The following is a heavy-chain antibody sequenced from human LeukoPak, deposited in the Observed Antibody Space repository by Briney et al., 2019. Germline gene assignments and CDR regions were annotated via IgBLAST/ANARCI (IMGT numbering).Heavy chain of an antibody. CDR3: ARPLAASGKSDWFDP. CDR2: IYYSGIT. D-gene: IGHD6-13*01. J-gene: IGHJ5*02. CDR1: DGSISSSGYY. V-gene: IGHV4-39*01. Sequence: PSETLSLTCIVSDGSISSSGYYWSWIRQPPGMGLEWIGTIYYSGITHYNPSLKSRVTISVDTSKNQFSLKLSSVTAADTAVYYCARPLAASGKSDWFDPWGQGALVTVSS.